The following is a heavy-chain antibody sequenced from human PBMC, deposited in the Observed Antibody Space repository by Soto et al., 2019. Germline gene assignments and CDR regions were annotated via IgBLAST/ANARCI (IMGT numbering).Heavy chain of an antibody. CDR1: GYTFTSYG. Sequence: ASVKVSCKASGYTFTSYGISWVRQAPGQGLEWMGWIGAYNGNTNYAQKLQGRVTMTTDTSTSTAYMELRSLRSDDTAVYYCARDQNYYDSSGSTQTFDIWGQGTMVTVSS. J-gene: IGHJ3*02. CDR3: ARDQNYYDSSGSTQTFDI. V-gene: IGHV1-18*01. CDR2: IGAYNGNT. D-gene: IGHD3-22*01.